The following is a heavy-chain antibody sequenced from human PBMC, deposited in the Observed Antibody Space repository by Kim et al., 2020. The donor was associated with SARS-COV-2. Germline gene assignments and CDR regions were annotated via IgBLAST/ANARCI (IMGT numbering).Heavy chain of an antibody. CDR1: GGSMSSYY. V-gene: IGHV4-4*07. J-gene: IGHJ5*02. Sequence: SEILSLTCSVSGGSMSSYYWSWIRQPAGKGLEWIGRIFTTGNTDYNPSLKSRVTMSIDMSKNQFSLRLTSVTAADSAMYFCARDFGSGRAWFDPWGQGTLVSVSS. CDR3: ARDFGSGRAWFDP. CDR2: IFTTGNT. D-gene: IGHD3-10*01.